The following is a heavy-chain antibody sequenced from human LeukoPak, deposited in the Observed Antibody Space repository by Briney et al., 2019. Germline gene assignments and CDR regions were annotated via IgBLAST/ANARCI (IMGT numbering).Heavy chain of an antibody. Sequence: PSETLSLTCAVYGGSFSGYYWSWIRQPPGKGLEWIGEIDHSGSTNYNPSLKSRVTVSVDTSKNQFSLKLSSVTAADTAVYYCARGQYYVRRYYFDYWGQGTLVTVSS. CDR3: ARGQYYVRRYYFDY. V-gene: IGHV4-34*01. J-gene: IGHJ4*02. D-gene: IGHD3-16*01. CDR1: GGSFSGYY. CDR2: IDHSGST.